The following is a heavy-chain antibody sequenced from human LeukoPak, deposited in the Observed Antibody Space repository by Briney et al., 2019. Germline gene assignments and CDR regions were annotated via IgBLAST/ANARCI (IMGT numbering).Heavy chain of an antibody. D-gene: IGHD3-3*01. CDR2: ISGSGDDS. Sequence: GSLRLSCAASGFTFSSYALSWVRQAPGKGLEWVSVISGSGDDSCYADSVKGRFTISRDNSKNTLYLQMNSLRVEDTAVYYCAKQSRPTIGGVADYWGQGTLVTVSS. CDR1: GFTFSSYA. CDR3: AKQSRPTIGGVADY. J-gene: IGHJ4*02. V-gene: IGHV3-23*01.